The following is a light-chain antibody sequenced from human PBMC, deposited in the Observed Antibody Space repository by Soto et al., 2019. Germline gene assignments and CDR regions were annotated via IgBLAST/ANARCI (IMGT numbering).Light chain of an antibody. CDR1: QNIVNY. CDR3: QHSYSCPLT. Sequence: DIQMTQSPSSLSASVGDRVTITCRASQNIVNYLNCYQRKPGKAPKLLIYGASSLQRGVPSRFSGRGSGTDFTLTISALQPDYVATFYCQHSYSCPLTFGGGTKVESK. J-gene: IGKJ4*01. CDR2: GAS. V-gene: IGKV1-39*01.